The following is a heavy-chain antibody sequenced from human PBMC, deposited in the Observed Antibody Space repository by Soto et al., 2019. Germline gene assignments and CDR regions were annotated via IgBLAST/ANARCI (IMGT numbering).Heavy chain of an antibody. D-gene: IGHD2-21*01. V-gene: IGHV3-66*01. CDR1: GFTVSTND. J-gene: IGHJ4*02. Sequence: GGSLRLSCAASGFTVSTNDMSWVRQAPGKGLEWVSAIYSGGFTYYADSVKGRFTISRDNSKNTVNLQMNSLRADDTAVYYCAREWGCSGGDCNYYFDYGGRGTLVTVSS. CDR2: IYSGGFT. CDR3: AREWGCSGGDCNYYFDY.